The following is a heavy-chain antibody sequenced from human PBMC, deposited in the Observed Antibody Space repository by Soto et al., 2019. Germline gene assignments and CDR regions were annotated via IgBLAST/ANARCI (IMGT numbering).Heavy chain of an antibody. CDR3: ARHPRYCNSTSCENYYMDV. D-gene: IGHD2-2*01. J-gene: IGHJ6*03. V-gene: IGHV5-51*01. Sequence: GESLKISCKGSGYSFTSYWIGWVRQMPGKGLEWMGNIYPGDSDTRYSPSFQGQVTISADKSISTAYLQWSSLKASDTAMYYCARHPRYCNSTSCENYYMDVWGKGTTVTVSS. CDR1: GYSFTSYW. CDR2: IYPGDSDT.